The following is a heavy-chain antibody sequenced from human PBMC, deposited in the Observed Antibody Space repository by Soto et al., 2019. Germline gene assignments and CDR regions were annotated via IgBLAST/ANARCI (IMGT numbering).Heavy chain of an antibody. Sequence: SETLSLTCTVSGASPSSISYYWGWIRQPPGKGLEWVGSIFFTGNNYYNPSLKSRVTISVDTSRNQFSLTVSSVTAADTAVYYCARCPQPALYYYYGMDVWGQGTTVTVSS. CDR1: GASPSSISYY. V-gene: IGHV4-39*01. J-gene: IGHJ6*02. D-gene: IGHD3-3*02. CDR3: ARCPQPALYYYYGMDV. CDR2: IFFTGNN.